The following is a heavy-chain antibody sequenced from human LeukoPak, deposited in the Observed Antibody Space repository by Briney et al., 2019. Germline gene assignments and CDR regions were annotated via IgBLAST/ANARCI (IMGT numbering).Heavy chain of an antibody. V-gene: IGHV1-2*02. CDR1: GYTFTGYY. CDR3: ARDGFYCSSTSCYFDY. D-gene: IGHD2-2*01. CDR2: INPNSGGT. Sequence: ASVKVSCKASGYTFTGYYMHWVRQAPGQGLEWMGWINPNSGGTNYAQKFQGRVTMTRDTSISTAYMELSRLRSDDTAVYYCARDGFYCSSTSCYFDYWGPGTQVTVSS. J-gene: IGHJ4*02.